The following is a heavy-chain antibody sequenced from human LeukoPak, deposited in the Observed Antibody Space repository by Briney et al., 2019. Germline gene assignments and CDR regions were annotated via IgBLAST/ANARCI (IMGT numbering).Heavy chain of an antibody. J-gene: IGHJ6*02. V-gene: IGHV1-8*01. Sequence: ASVKVSCKASGYTFTSYDINWVRQAIGQGLEWMGWMNPNSGNTGYAQKFQGRVTMTRNTSISTAYMELSSLRSEDTAVYYCATPGYSYGYYYYGMDVWGQGTTVTVSS. CDR1: GYTFTSYD. CDR3: ATPGYSYGYYYYGMDV. CDR2: MNPNSGNT. D-gene: IGHD5-18*01.